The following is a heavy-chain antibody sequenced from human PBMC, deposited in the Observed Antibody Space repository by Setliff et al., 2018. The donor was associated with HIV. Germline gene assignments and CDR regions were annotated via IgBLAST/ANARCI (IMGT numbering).Heavy chain of an antibody. CDR3: GRGTLYGVSDY. V-gene: IGHV1-69*11. CDR1: GYTFTSYD. Sequence: GASVKVSCKASGYTFTSYDINWVRQATGQGLEWVGSLIPALGEPHYAQSVQGRAAITADDSTHTAYLELVNLRSDDTATFYCGRGTLYGVSDYWGPGTLVTVSS. D-gene: IGHD3-3*01. J-gene: IGHJ4*02. CDR2: LIPALGEP.